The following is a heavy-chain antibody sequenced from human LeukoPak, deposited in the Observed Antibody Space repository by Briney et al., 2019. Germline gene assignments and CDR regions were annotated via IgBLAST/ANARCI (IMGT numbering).Heavy chain of an antibody. Sequence: SETLSLTCTVSGGSISSYYWSWIRQPPGKGLEWIGYISYSGSTNYNPSLKSRVTISVDTSKNQFSLKLSSVTAADTAVYYCARSSDIAVAGTVYFQHWGQGTLVTVSS. CDR1: GGSISSYY. D-gene: IGHD6-19*01. CDR3: ARSSDIAVAGTVYFQH. V-gene: IGHV4-59*01. CDR2: ISYSGST. J-gene: IGHJ1*01.